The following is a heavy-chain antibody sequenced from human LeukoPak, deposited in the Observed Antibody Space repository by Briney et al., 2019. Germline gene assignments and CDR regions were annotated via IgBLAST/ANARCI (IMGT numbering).Heavy chain of an antibody. Sequence: GASVKVSCKASGYTFTGYYMHWVRQAPGQGLEWMGCINPNSGGTNYAQKFQGRVTMTRDTTISTAYMELSRLRSDDTAVYYCARGPPVIASAFDIWGQGTMVTVSS. D-gene: IGHD2/OR15-2a*01. CDR2: INPNSGGT. J-gene: IGHJ3*02. CDR3: ARGPPVIASAFDI. CDR1: GYTFTGYY. V-gene: IGHV1-2*02.